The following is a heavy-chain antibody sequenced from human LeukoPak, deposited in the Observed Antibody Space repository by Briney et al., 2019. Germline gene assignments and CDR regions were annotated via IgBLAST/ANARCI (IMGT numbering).Heavy chain of an antibody. CDR2: IYYIGST. V-gene: IGHV4-59*08. CDR3: TRHSVSQWLPHR. Sequence: SETLSLTCTVSGGSMNNHYWTWIRQPPGKGLDCIGYIYYIGSTNYNPSLKSRLTISVDTSKNQFSLKLSSVTAPDTAVYYCTRHSVSQWLPHRWGQGTLVTVSS. J-gene: IGHJ4*02. D-gene: IGHD5-12*01. CDR1: GGSMNNHY.